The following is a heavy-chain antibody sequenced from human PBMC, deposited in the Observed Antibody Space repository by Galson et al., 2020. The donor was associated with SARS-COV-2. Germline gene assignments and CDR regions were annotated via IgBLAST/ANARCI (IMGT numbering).Heavy chain of an antibody. CDR3: AKDIYSSNLNAFDI. D-gene: IGHD6-13*01. V-gene: IGHV3-23*01. CDR1: GFTFSTYA. J-gene: IGHJ3*02. Sequence: GGSLRLSCAASGFTFSTYAMSWVRQAPGKGLEWVSALSGSSGFTYYADSVKGRFTISRDNSKNTLYLQMYSLRAEDTAVYYCAKDIYSSNLNAFDIWGQGTMVTVSS. CDR2: LSGSSGFT.